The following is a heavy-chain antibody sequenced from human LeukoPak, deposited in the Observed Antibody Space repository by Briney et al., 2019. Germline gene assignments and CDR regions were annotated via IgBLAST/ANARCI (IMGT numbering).Heavy chain of an antibody. Sequence: GGSLRLSREAAGFTFSDAWMSWVRQPPGKGLEGVGRIKSRADGGTIDYAAPVQDRFTISRDDSRNTIHLHMNSLKTEDSGVYFCTTLRLAASDHWGQGTLVTVSS. D-gene: IGHD3-9*01. J-gene: IGHJ4*02. V-gene: IGHV3-15*01. CDR1: GFTFSDAW. CDR2: IKSRADGGTI. CDR3: TTLRLAASDH.